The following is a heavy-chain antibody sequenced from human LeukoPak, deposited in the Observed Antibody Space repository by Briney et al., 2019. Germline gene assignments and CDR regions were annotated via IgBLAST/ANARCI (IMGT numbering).Heavy chain of an antibody. CDR1: GGSFSGYY. D-gene: IGHD2-8*01. J-gene: IGHJ2*01. V-gene: IGHV4-34*01. Sequence: PSETLSLTCAVYGGSFSGYYWSWIRQPPGKGLEWVGQINHSGSTNYNPSLKSRVTISVDTSKNQFSLKLSSVTAADTAVYYCARDNAPFDLWGRGTLVTVSS. CDR2: INHSGST. CDR3: ARDNAPFDL.